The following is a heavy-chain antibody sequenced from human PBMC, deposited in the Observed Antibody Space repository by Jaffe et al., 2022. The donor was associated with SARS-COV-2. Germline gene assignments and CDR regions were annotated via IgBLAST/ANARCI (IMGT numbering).Heavy chain of an antibody. CDR2: ISSSGSTI. J-gene: IGHJ2*01. V-gene: IGHV3-48*03. CDR1: GFTFSSYE. D-gene: IGHD6-13*01. CDR3: ARAGYGSLLYSRRRYWYFDL. Sequence: EVQLVESGGGLVQPGGSLRLSCAASGFTFSSYEMNWVRQAPGKGLEWVSYISSSGSTIYYADSVKGRFTISRDNAKNSLYLQMNSLRAEDTAVYYCARAGYGSLLYSRRRYWYFDLWGRGTLVTVSS.